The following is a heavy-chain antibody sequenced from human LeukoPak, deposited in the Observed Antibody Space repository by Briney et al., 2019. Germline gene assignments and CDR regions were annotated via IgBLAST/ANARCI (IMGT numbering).Heavy chain of an antibody. D-gene: IGHD1-26*01. CDR3: ARAKFSAYTGNPGARKSSYDMDV. Sequence: GRSLRLSCAASGFTFSSYAMHWVRQAPGKGLEWVAAISYDGSNKYSADSVKGRFTISRDNAKNSLYLQMNSLRAEDTAVYYCARAKFSAYTGNPGARKSSYDMDVWGKGTTVTVSS. J-gene: IGHJ6*03. V-gene: IGHV3-30*04. CDR1: GFTFSSYA. CDR2: ISYDGSNK.